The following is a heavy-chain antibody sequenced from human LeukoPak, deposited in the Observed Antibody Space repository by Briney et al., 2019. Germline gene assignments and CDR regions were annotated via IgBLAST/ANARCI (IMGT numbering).Heavy chain of an antibody. J-gene: IGHJ4*02. CDR1: GYTLTELS. V-gene: IGHV1-2*06. CDR3: ARDRYFDWLIDY. CDR2: INPNSGGT. D-gene: IGHD3-9*01. Sequence: ASVKVSCKVSGYTLTELSMHWVRQAPGQGLEWMGRINPNSGGTNYAQKFQGRVTMTRDTSISTAYMELSRLRSDDTAVYYCARDRYFDWLIDYWGQGTLVTVSS.